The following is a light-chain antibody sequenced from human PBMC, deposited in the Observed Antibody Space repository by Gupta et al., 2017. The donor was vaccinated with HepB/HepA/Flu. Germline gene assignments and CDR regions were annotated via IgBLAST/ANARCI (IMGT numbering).Light chain of an antibody. J-gene: IGLJ2*01. Sequence: QSVLIQPLSASGTPGQTVTISCSGSTSNIGSNTVNWYQLLPGMAPRLLVYSNHQRPSGVPDRFFGSKSGTSASLAITGLQSEDEADYYCAAWDDSLNGVVFGGGTRLTVL. CDR2: SNH. CDR3: AAWDDSLNGVV. CDR1: TSNIGSNT. V-gene: IGLV1-44*01.